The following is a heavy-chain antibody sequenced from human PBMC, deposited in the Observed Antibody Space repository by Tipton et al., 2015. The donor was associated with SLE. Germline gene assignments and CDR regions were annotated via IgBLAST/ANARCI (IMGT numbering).Heavy chain of an antibody. J-gene: IGHJ1*01. D-gene: IGHD2-15*01. CDR2: ISAYNGNT. V-gene: IGHV1-18*04. CDR1: GYTFTGYY. CDR3: ARDLRPVVPFQH. Sequence: QLVQSGAEVKKPGASVKVSCKASGYTFTGYYMHWVRQAPGQGLEWMGWISAYNGNTNYAQKLQGRVTMTTDTSTSTAYMELRSLRSDDTAVYYCARDLRPVVPFQHWGQGTLVTVSS.